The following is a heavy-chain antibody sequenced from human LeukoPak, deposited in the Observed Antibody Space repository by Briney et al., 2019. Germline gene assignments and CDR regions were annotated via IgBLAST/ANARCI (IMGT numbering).Heavy chain of an antibody. J-gene: IGHJ3*02. CDR2: IYYSGSI. Sequence: PSETLSLTCTVSGGSISSYYWSWIRQPPGKGLEWIGYIYYSGSINYNPSLKSRVTISVDTSKNQFSLKLSSVTAADTAVYYCARMTGILTGYYPDAFDIWGQGTMVTVSS. CDR3: ARMTGILTGYYPDAFDI. CDR1: GGSISSYY. V-gene: IGHV4-59*01. D-gene: IGHD3-9*01.